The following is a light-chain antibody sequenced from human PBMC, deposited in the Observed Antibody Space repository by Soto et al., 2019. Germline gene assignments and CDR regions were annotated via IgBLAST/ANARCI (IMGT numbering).Light chain of an antibody. V-gene: IGKV3-20*01. CDR3: QQSGCSLWT. CDR2: GAS. Sequence: EIVLTQSPGTLSLSPGERATLSCRASQSVRSSYLAWYQQKPGQAPRLLIYGASSRATGIPDRFSGSGSGTEFTLTISRLEPEDFAVYYCQQSGCSLWTFGQGTKVESK. CDR1: QSVRSSY. J-gene: IGKJ1*01.